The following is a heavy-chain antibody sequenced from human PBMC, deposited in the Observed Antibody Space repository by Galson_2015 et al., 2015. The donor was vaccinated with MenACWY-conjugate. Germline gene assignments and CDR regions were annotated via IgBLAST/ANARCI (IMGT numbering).Heavy chain of an antibody. CDR2: SGDP. CDR1: GGSIRAFL. J-gene: IGHJ4*02. V-gene: IGHV4-59*12. D-gene: IGHD3-3*01. Sequence: LSLTCSVSGGSIRAFLWSWLRQAPGQGLEWIGHSGDPFQNPSLLSRRTISVDTSKNQFSLKLSYVTAADTAVYYCARRGPGSDFWSGYYSFDYWGQGTLVTVSS. CDR3: ARRGPGSDFWSGYYSFDY.